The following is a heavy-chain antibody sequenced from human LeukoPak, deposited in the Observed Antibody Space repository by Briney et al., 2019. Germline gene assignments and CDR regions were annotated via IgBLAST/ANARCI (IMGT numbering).Heavy chain of an antibody. J-gene: IGHJ4*02. D-gene: IGHD6-13*01. V-gene: IGHV3-33*01. Sequence: SGGSLRLSCAPSGFTFNRYGMHWVRQAPGKGLEWVAVITYDGNNVYYAGSVKGRFTISRDNSKNTLYLEMNSLRAEDTAVYFCARLTSSWSIDYWGQGTLVTVSS. CDR1: GFTFNRYG. CDR3: ARLTSSWSIDY. CDR2: ITYDGNNV.